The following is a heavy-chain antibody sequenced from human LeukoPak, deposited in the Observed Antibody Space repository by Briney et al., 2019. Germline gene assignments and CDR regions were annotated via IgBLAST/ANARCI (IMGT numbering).Heavy chain of an antibody. J-gene: IGHJ4*02. CDR1: GFTFNSYA. CDR2: ISSSGGST. CDR3: AESPMTRVTTGGFDL. D-gene: IGHD4-17*01. V-gene: IGHV3-23*01. Sequence: PGGPLRLSCAASGFTFNSYAMSWVRQAPGKGLEWVSSISSSGGSTYYVDSVKGRFTISRDNSKNTLYLQMNSLRAGDTAVYYCAESPMTRVTTGGFDLWGQGTLVTVSS.